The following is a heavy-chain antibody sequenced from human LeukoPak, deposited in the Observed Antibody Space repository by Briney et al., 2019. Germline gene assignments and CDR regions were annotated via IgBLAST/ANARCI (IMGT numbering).Heavy chain of an antibody. CDR2: FDPEDGET. J-gene: IGHJ6*02. D-gene: IGHD6-6*01. CDR3: ARDSSSYQIYYYYGMDV. CDR1: GYTLTELS. V-gene: IGHV1-24*01. Sequence: ASVKVSCKVSGYTLTELSMHWVRQAPGKGLEWMGGFDPEDGETIYAQKFQGRVTMTEDTSTDTAYMELSSLRSEDTAVYYCARDSSSYQIYYYYGMDVWGQGTTVTVSS.